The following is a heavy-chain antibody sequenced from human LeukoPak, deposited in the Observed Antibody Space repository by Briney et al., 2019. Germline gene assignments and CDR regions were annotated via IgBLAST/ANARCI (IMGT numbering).Heavy chain of an antibody. J-gene: IGHJ4*02. CDR2: ICAYNGDT. CDR1: GYTFNMHS. D-gene: IGHD6-19*01. Sequence: ASVNQSCKASGYTFNMHSIIWVRQAPGQGLEWMGWICAYNGDTKYADKFQGRVTMTTDRSTSTAYMEMRRLRSDDTAVYFCARDPSNTSGRYPNFDSWGQGTLVTV. CDR3: ARDPSNTSGRYPNFDS. V-gene: IGHV1-18*04.